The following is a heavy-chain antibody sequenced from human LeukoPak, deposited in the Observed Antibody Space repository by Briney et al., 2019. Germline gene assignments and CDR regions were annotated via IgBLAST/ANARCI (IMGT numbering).Heavy chain of an antibody. V-gene: IGHV3-30*18. Sequence: GGSLRLSCAASGFSFSTYGMHWVRQAPGKGLQWVAVISYDGSNKHYADSVKGRFTISGDNSKNTLYLQMNSLRPEDTAVYYCAEESGTNNWFDPWGQGTLVTVSS. CDR1: GFSFSTYG. D-gene: IGHD5-12*01. CDR3: AEESGTNNWFDP. CDR2: ISYDGSNK. J-gene: IGHJ5*02.